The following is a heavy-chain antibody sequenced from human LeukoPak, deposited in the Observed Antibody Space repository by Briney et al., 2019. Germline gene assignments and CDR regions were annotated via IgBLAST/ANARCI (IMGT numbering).Heavy chain of an antibody. D-gene: IGHD6-13*01. Sequence: HGESLKISCKGFGYSFTNHWIGWVRQMPGKGLEWMGIIHPSDSDTRYSPSFQGQVTISADRSVSTAYLQWRSLKASDSAMYYCARGITAAAVTKFDYWAREPWSPSPQ. CDR2: IHPSDSDT. CDR3: ARGITAAAVTKFDY. CDR1: GYSFTNHW. J-gene: IGHJ4*02. V-gene: IGHV5-51*01.